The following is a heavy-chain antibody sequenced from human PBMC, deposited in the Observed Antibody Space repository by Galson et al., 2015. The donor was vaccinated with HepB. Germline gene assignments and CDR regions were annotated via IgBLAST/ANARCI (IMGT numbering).Heavy chain of an antibody. V-gene: IGHV3-73*01. CDR1: GFAFSGSA. CDR2: IRNKARNYAT. D-gene: IGHD1-26*01. CDR3: AKDRVQWELGLDFDY. Sequence: SLRLSCAASGFAFSGSAMHWVRQTSGKGLEWIGRIRNKARNYATAYAASVKGRFTISRDDLKNTAFLQMNSLRAEDTAVYYCAKDRVQWELGLDFDYWGQGTLVTVSS. J-gene: IGHJ4*02.